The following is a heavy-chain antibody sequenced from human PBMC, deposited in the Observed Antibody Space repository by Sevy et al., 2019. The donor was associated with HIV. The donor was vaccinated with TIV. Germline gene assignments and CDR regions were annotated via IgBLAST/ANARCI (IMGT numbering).Heavy chain of an antibody. V-gene: IGHV1-24*01. CDR2: FDPEDDER. Sequence: ASVKVSCKVSGYTLTAFAMHWVRQAPGKGLEWMGTFDPEDDERIYAQKSQGRVSMTEDTSADTAYMELSSLRSEDTAIYYCATTKDYYDSSAYPVDYWGQGTLVTVSS. D-gene: IGHD3-22*01. CDR3: ATTKDYYDSSAYPVDY. J-gene: IGHJ4*02. CDR1: GYTLTAFA.